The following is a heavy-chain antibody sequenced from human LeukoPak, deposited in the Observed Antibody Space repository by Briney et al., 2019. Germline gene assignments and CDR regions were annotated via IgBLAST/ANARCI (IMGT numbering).Heavy chain of an antibody. CDR1: GGTFSPYA. V-gene: IGHV1-69*13. D-gene: IGHD1-26*01. J-gene: IGHJ4*02. CDR3: AREGGRRGALGPNFDC. Sequence: ASVKVSCNASGGTFSPYAISWVRQARGQGLEWMGGIMPMFGTANYAQKFQGRVTITADESTNTAYMELSSLRSEDRAVYYCAREGGRRGALGPNFDCWGQGTLVSVSS. CDR2: IMPMFGTA.